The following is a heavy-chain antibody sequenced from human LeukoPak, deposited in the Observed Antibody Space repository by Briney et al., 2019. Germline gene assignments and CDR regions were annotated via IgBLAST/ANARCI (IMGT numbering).Heavy chain of an antibody. CDR1: GDSIRSYY. CDR2: IYYSGST. J-gene: IGHJ4*02. D-gene: IGHD1-1*01. CDR3: ASRGIHFWNGQFDY. Sequence: PSETLSLTCTVSGDSIRSYYWSWIRQPPGKGLEWIGYIYYSGSTNYNPSLKSRVTISVDTSKNQFSLKLSSVTAADTAVYYCASRGIHFWNGQFDYWGQGTLVTVSS. V-gene: IGHV4-59*01.